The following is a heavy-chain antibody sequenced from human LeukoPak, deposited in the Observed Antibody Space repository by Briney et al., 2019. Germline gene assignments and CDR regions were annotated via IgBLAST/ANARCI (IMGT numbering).Heavy chain of an antibody. D-gene: IGHD3-22*01. V-gene: IGHV4-59*01. CDR1: GGSISSYY. J-gene: IGHJ1*01. Sequence: SETLSLTCTVSGGSISSYYWSWIRQPPGKGLEWIGYIYYSGSTNYNPSLKSRVTISVDTSMNQFSLKLSSVTAADTAVYYCARGDDSSGYYYDQYFQHWGQGTLVTVSS. CDR2: IYYSGST. CDR3: ARGDDSSGYYYDQYFQH.